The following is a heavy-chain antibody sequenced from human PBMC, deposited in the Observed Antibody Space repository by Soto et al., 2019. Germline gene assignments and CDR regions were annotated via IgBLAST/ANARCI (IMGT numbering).Heavy chain of an antibody. J-gene: IGHJ1*01. Sequence: QVQLVESGGGVVQPGRSLRLSCAASGFTFSSYGMHWVRQAPGKGLEWVAVISYDGSKKYYADSVKGRITISRDNTQNTLYLQMNSLRAEDTAVYYFAKGAIVCSGATCYIVSAEYFKHWGQCTLVTVSP. CDR2: ISYDGSKK. V-gene: IGHV3-30*18. CDR1: GFTFSSYG. D-gene: IGHD2-15*01. CDR3: AKGAIVCSGATCYIVSAEYFKH.